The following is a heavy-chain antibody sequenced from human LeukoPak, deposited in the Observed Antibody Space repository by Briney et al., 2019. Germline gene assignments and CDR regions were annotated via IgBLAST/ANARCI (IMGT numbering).Heavy chain of an antibody. J-gene: IGHJ4*02. V-gene: IGHV3-48*03. CDR3: ASEPAAAAGAIDY. D-gene: IGHD6-13*01. Sequence: GGSLRLSCAASGFTFSSYEMNWVRQAPGKGLEWVSYISSSSSTIYYADSVKGRFTISRDNAKNSLYLQMNSLRAEDTAVYYCASEPAAAAGAIDYWGQGTLVTVPS. CDR2: ISSSSSTI. CDR1: GFTFSSYE.